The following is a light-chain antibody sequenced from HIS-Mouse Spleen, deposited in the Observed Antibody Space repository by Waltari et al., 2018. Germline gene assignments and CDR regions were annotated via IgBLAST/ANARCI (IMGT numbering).Light chain of an antibody. V-gene: IGKV1-39*01. CDR2: AAS. CDR1: QSISSY. CDR3: QQSYSTPRT. J-gene: IGKJ1*01. Sequence: DIQITQPPSSLSASVGDRLTITCRASQSISSYLNWYQQKPGKAPKLLIYAASSLQSGVPSRFSGSGSGTDFTLTISSLQPEDFATYYCQQSYSTPRTFGQGTKVEIK.